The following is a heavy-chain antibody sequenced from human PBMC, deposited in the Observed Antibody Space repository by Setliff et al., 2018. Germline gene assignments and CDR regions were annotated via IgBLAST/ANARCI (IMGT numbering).Heavy chain of an antibody. Sequence: TSETLSLTCTVSDGSLSTYYWSWIRQPPGKGLEFIGYVYYSGTANYSPSLRSRLTISVDTSKNQFSLKLRSVTAADTAVYYCARGGTFRYFDFWGQGAPVT. CDR3: ARGGTFRYFDF. D-gene: IGHD5-12*01. CDR1: DGSLSTYY. V-gene: IGHV4-59*01. J-gene: IGHJ4*02. CDR2: VYYSGTA.